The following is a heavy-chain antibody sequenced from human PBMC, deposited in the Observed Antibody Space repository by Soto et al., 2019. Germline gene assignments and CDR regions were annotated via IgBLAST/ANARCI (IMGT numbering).Heavy chain of an antibody. CDR1: GFTFDSYA. CDR2: ISGGIRGT. J-gene: IGHJ6*02. CDR3: AKASTSYSTGWRYYYYGLDV. D-gene: IGHD6-19*01. Sequence: GGSLRLSCVASGFTFDSYAMSWVRQSPGKGLEWVSGISGGIRGTYYAGSVKGRFTISRDNSKNTVYLQMNSLRAEDTAVYYCAKASTSYSTGWRYYYYGLDVWGQGTMVTVSS. V-gene: IGHV3-23*01.